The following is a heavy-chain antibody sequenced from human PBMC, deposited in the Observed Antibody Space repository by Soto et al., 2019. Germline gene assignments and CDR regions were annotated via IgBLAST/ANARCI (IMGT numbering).Heavy chain of an antibody. CDR3: SKGPSFPYTNSSRYFDY. V-gene: IGHV3-23*01. D-gene: IGHD2-8*01. Sequence: LRLSCAASGFTFSSYAMSWVRQTPGKGLEWVSGISGAGGGTYYADSVKGRFSISRDNSKNTLYLQMNSLRAEDTALYYCSKGPSFPYTNSSRYFDYWGQGTMVTVS. J-gene: IGHJ4*02. CDR1: GFTFSSYA. CDR2: ISGAGGGT.